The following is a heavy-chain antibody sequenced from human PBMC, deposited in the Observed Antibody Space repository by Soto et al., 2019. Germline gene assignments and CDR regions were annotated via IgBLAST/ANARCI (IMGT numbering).Heavy chain of an antibody. CDR1: GFTFSTYS. V-gene: IGHV3-21*01. J-gene: IGHJ4*02. CDR2: ISSRSDI. Sequence: PGGSLRLSCVGSGFTFSTYSINWVRQAPGKGLEWVSSISSRSDIYYADSVKGRFTISRDNAKNSLYLQMNSLRAEDTAVYYCARDETYYYGSGPVGGQGTLVTVSS. CDR3: ARDETYYYGSGPV. D-gene: IGHD3-10*01.